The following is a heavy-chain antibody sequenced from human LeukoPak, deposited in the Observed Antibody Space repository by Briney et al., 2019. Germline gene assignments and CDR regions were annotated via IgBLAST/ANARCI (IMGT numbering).Heavy chain of an antibody. CDR1: GGSISSGDYY. J-gene: IGHJ4*02. D-gene: IGHD5-18*01. Sequence: PSETLSLTCTVSGGSISSGDYYWSWTRQPPGKGLEWIGCIYYSGSTYYNPSLKSRVTISVDTSKNQFSLKLSSVTAADTAVYYCARGGYSYGYNYWGQGTLVTVSS. CDR3: ARGGYSYGYNY. CDR2: IYYSGST. V-gene: IGHV4-30-4*08.